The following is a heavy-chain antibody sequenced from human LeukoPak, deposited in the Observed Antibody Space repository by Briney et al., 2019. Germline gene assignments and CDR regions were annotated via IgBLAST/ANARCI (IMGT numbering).Heavy chain of an antibody. CDR3: ARRRSFDH. V-gene: IGHV4-59*02. CDR1: GDSVTSSY. J-gene: IGHJ4*02. CDR2: IYYSESA. Sequence: PSETLSPTCTVSGDSVTSSYWRWIRQPPGKRLEWIGCIYYSESATYNPSLKSRVTISLDTSKNQFFLKLSSVTAADTAVYYCARRRSFDHCGQGTLVTVSS.